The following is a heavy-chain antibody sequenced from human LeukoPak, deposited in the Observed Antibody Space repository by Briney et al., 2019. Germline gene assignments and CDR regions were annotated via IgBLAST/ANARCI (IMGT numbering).Heavy chain of an antibody. CDR1: GFTFSSYA. Sequence: GGSLRLSCAASGFTFSSYAMSWVRQAPGRGLEWVSVISGSGGSTYFADSVKGRFIISRDSSKNTLYLQMNSLRAEDTAAYYCAREDSSSWYFFDFWGQGTLVTDSS. J-gene: IGHJ4*02. D-gene: IGHD6-13*01. CDR3: AREDSSSWYFFDF. V-gene: IGHV3-23*01. CDR2: ISGSGGST.